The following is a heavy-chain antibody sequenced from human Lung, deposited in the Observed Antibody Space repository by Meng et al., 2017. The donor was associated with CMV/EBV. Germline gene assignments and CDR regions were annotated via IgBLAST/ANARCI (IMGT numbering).Heavy chain of an antibody. CDR3: ARSVGVVYYYYGMDV. Sequence: SGYPFTGYYMHWVRQAPGQGLEWMGWINPNSGGTNYAQKFQGRVTMTRDTSISTAYMELSRLRSDDTAVYYCARSVGVVYYYYGMDVWGQGTTVTVSS. CDR1: GYPFTGYY. J-gene: IGHJ6*02. D-gene: IGHD3-3*01. V-gene: IGHV1-2*02. CDR2: INPNSGGT.